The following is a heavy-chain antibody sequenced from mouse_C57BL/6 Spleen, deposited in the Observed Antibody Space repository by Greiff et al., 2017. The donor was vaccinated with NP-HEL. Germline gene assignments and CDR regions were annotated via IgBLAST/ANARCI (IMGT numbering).Heavy chain of an antibody. CDR2: IDPSDSYT. Sequence: QVQLKQPGAELVMPGASVKLSCKASGYTFTSYWMHWVKQRPGQGLEWIGEIDPSDSYTNYNQKFKGKSTLTGDKSSSTAYMQLSSLTSEDSAVYYCARSGGYDGDYYAMGYWGQGTSVTVSS. V-gene: IGHV1-69*01. D-gene: IGHD2-2*01. CDR1: GYTFTSYW. CDR3: ARSGGYDGDYYAMGY. J-gene: IGHJ4*01.